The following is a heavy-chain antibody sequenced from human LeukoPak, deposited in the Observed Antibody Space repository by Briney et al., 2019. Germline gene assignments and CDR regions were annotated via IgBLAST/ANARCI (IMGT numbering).Heavy chain of an antibody. CDR1: GFTFSDYY. CDR2: ISGSSSYI. CDR3: ARAETTVTRPHWFDP. V-gene: IGHV3-11*04. D-gene: IGHD4-17*01. J-gene: IGHJ5*02. Sequence: PGGSLRLSCAASGFTFSDYYMNWIRQAPGKGLEWVSYISGSSSYIYYADSVKGRFTISRDNAKNSLYLQMNSLRAEDTALYYCARAETTVTRPHWFDPWGQGTLVTVSS.